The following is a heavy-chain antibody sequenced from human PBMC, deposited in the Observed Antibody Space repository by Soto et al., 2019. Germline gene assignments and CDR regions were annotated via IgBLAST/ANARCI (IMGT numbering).Heavy chain of an antibody. D-gene: IGHD1-26*01. Sequence: QVQLVESGGGVVQPGRSLRLSCAASGFTFSSYAMHWVRQAPGKGLEWVAVISYDGSKKYYADSVKGRFTISRDNSKNELDLQMNSLSGGDTAVYYGARDHFRGSNIDYWGQGTLVTVSS. V-gene: IGHV3-30-3*01. J-gene: IGHJ4*02. CDR1: GFTFSSYA. CDR2: ISYDGSKK. CDR3: ARDHFRGSNIDY.